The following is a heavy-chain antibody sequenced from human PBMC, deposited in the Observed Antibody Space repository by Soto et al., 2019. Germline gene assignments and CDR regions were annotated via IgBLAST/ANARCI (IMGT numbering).Heavy chain of an antibody. Sequence: EVQLVESGGGLVKPGGSLRLSCAASGFTFSHAWMNWVRQAPGKGLEWVGRIRSNADGGTADYAAPVKGRFTFSRDDSQNTLFLQMNSLKTEDTAVYFCTTSISGLVTGHWGQGTLVTVSS. CDR2: IRSNADGGTA. J-gene: IGHJ4*02. V-gene: IGHV3-15*07. CDR3: TTSISGLVTGH. D-gene: IGHD3-3*01. CDR1: GFTFSHAW.